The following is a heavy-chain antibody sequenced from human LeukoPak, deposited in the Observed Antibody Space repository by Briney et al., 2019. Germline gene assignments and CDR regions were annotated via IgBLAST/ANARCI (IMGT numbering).Heavy chain of an antibody. CDR3: ARDDASYGSYPFDY. J-gene: IGHJ4*02. Sequence: GSSVKVSCKASGGTFSSYAISWVRQAPGQGLEWMGRIIPILGIANYAQKFQGRVTITADKSTSTAYMELSSLKSEDTAVYYCARDDASYGSYPFDYWGQGTLVTVSS. V-gene: IGHV1-69*04. CDR1: GGTFSSYA. D-gene: IGHD1-26*01. CDR2: IIPILGIA.